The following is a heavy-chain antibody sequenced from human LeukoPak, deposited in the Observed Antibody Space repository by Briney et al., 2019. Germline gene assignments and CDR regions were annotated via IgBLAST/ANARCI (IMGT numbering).Heavy chain of an antibody. V-gene: IGHV3-9*01. Sequence: GGSLRLSCAGSGFIFNNYAMHWVRQPPGKGLEWVSGISWNSGSIDYADSVKGRFIISRDNAKNTLSLQMNSLRAEDTAVFYCVRVACSSMTSCATVDYWGQGTLVTVSS. CDR3: VRVACSSMTSCATVDY. D-gene: IGHD2-2*01. CDR1: GFIFNNYA. CDR2: ISWNSGSI. J-gene: IGHJ4*02.